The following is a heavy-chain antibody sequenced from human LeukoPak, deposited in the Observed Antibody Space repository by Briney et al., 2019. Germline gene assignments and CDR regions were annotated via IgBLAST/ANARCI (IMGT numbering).Heavy chain of an antibody. CDR1: GFTVSSNY. Sequence: GGSLRLSCAASGFTVSSNYMSWVRQAPGKRLEWVSVIYSGGSTYYADSVKGRFTISRDSSKNTLYLQMNSLRAEDTAVYYCAKGGSSSWDYFDYWGQGTLVTVSS. D-gene: IGHD6-19*01. CDR2: IYSGGST. J-gene: IGHJ4*02. CDR3: AKGGSSSWDYFDY. V-gene: IGHV3-53*01.